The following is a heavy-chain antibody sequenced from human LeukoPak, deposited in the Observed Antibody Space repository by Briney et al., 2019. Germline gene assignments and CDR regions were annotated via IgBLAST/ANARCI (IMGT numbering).Heavy chain of an antibody. CDR3: ARGRYAIFGVVEKNWFDP. CDR1: GGSISSSSYY. J-gene: IGHJ5*02. V-gene: IGHV4-39*07. CDR2: IYYSGST. D-gene: IGHD3-3*01. Sequence: SETLSLTCTVSGGSISSSSYYWGWIRQPPVKGLEWIGSIYYSGSTYYNPSLKSRVTISVDTSKNQFSLKLSSVTAADTAVYYCARGRYAIFGVVEKNWFDPWGQGTLVTVSS.